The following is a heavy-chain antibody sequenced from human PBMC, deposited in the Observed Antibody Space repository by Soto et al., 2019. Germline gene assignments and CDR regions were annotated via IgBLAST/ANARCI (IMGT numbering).Heavy chain of an antibody. V-gene: IGHV3-33*01. CDR2: IWYDGSNK. CDR3: ARDGFRYGSGSYYNYRGAAFAI. J-gene: IGHJ3*02. CDR1: GFTFSSYG. Sequence: GGSLRLSCAASGFTFSSYGMHWVRQAPGKGLEWVAVIWYDGSNKYYADSVKGRFTISRDNSKNTLYLQMNSLRAEDTAVYYCARDGFRYGSGSYYNYRGAAFAIWGQGTMVTVSS. D-gene: IGHD3-10*01.